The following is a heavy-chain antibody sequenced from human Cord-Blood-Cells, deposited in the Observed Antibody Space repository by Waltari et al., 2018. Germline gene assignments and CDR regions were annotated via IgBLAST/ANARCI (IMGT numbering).Heavy chain of an antibody. CDR3: ARGRYDYYGSGSYRGFDY. CDR2: IYYSGST. V-gene: IGHV4-59*01. Sequence: QVQLQESGPGLVKPSETLSLTCTVPGGSISSYCWRWSRPPAGNGLEWIGYIYYSGSTNYNPSLKSRVTISVDTSKNQFSLKLSSVTAADTAVYYCARGRYDYYGSGSYRGFDYWGQGTLVTVSS. J-gene: IGHJ4*02. D-gene: IGHD3-10*01. CDR1: GGSISSYC.